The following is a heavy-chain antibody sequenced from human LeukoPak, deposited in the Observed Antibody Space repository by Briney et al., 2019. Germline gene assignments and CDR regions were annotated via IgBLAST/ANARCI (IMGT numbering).Heavy chain of an antibody. Sequence: GGCLRLYCAASGFTFSSYSMNWVRQAPGKGLEWVSSISSSSSYIYYADSVMGRFTISRDNAKNSLYLQMNSLRAEDTAVYYCARAHDAFDIWGQGTMVTVSS. CDR2: ISSSSSYI. CDR1: GFTFSSYS. CDR3: ARAHDAFDI. J-gene: IGHJ3*02. V-gene: IGHV3-21*01.